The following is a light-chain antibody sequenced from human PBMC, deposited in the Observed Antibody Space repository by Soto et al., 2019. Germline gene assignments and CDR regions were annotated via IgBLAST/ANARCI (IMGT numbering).Light chain of an antibody. Sequence: SYELTQPPSVSVAPGKTARITCGGTNIGSKSVHWYQQKPGQAPVLVIYYDSDRPSGIPERFSGSNSGNTATLTISRVEAGDEADYYCQVWDSSSDRVVFGGGTKLTV. CDR2: YDS. V-gene: IGLV3-21*04. J-gene: IGLJ2*01. CDR1: NIGSKS. CDR3: QVWDSSSDRVV.